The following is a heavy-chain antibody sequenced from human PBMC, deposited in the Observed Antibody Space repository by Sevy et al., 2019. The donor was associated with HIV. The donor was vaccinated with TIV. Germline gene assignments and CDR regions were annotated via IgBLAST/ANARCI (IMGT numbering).Heavy chain of an antibody. Sequence: GGSLRLSCAASGFTFSSYGMRWVRQAPGKGLEWVAVISCGGSNKYYADSVKGRFTISRDNSKNTLYLQMNSLRAEDTAVYYCAKDRYYYDSSGYRPLYSYYYGMDVWGQGTTVTVSS. CDR3: AKDRYYYDSSGYRPLYSYYYGMDV. D-gene: IGHD3-22*01. CDR2: ISCGGSNK. V-gene: IGHV3-30*18. J-gene: IGHJ6*02. CDR1: GFTFSSYG.